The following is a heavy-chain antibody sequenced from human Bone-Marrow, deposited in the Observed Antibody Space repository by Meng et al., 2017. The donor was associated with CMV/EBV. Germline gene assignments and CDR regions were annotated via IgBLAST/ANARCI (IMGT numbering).Heavy chain of an antibody. CDR1: GSHTSSSPYH. CDR3: ARGRRVVPAAVDSNNDY. V-gene: IGHV4-39*07. CDR2: IHNSGST. D-gene: IGHD2-2*01. Sequence: GSRRLSCTVSGSHTSSSPYHWGWIRQPPGKGLEWIVSIHNSGSTYYNPSLKSRVTIAVDTYKNQFCLQLSSVPAADTAVYYCARGRRVVPAAVDSNNDYWGQGTRVTVSS. J-gene: IGHJ4*02.